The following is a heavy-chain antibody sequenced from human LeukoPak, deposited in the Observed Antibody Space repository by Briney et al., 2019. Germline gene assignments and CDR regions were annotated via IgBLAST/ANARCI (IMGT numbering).Heavy chain of an antibody. CDR3: ARSYDDYPFDY. V-gene: IGHV4-59*02. Sequence: SETLSLTCTVSGDSVRSYYWNWIRQPPGKGLEWIGQIYYSGGTNYNPSLQSRVIISVDASKNQFSLQLTSVTAADTAVYYCARSYDDYPFDYWGRGALVTVSS. CDR1: GDSVRSYY. CDR2: IYYSGGT. D-gene: IGHD4-17*01. J-gene: IGHJ4*02.